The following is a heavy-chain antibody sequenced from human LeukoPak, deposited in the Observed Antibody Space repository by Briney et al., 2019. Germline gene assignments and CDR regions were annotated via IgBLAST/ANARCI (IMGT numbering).Heavy chain of an antibody. D-gene: IGHD3-22*01. CDR1: GYTFTNYE. V-gene: IGHV1-8*01. CDR2: MNPNSGDT. Sequence: ASVKVSCKASGYTFTNYEINWVRQATGHGLEWMGWMNPNSGDTAYAQTFQGRITMTRSTSITTAYMELSGLRSEDTAVYYCARGLGSYDSSELTWPMISFRGQGTQVTVSS. CDR3: ARGLGSYDSSELTWPMISF. J-gene: IGHJ4*02.